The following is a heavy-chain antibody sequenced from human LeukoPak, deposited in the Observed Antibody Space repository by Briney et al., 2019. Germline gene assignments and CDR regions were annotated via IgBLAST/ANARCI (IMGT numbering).Heavy chain of an antibody. CDR1: GFIFSSYE. D-gene: IGHD2-2*01. CDR3: ARATRYCTSSSCYYYYGMDV. Sequence: GGSLRLSCAVSGFIFSSYEMNWVRQAPGKGLEWVSYINSGDSSIYYADSVKGRFTISRDNTKNSLYLQMNSLRAEDTAVYYCARATRYCTSSSCYYYYGMDVWGQGTTVTVSS. V-gene: IGHV3-48*03. J-gene: IGHJ6*02. CDR2: INSGDSSI.